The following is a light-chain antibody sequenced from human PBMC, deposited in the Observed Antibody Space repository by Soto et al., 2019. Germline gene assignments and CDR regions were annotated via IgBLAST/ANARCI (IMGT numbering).Light chain of an antibody. V-gene: IGKV3-11*01. CDR1: QSVSTY. CDR2: DAS. Sequence: EIVLTQSPATLSWAPGERATLSCRASQSVSTYLAWYQQKPGQAPRLLIYDASKRATGIPVRFSGSGSGTDFTHTTTSLGPEDFGVYYCQQRSNWPPTWTFGQGTKVDIK. CDR3: QQRSNWPPTWT. J-gene: IGKJ1*01.